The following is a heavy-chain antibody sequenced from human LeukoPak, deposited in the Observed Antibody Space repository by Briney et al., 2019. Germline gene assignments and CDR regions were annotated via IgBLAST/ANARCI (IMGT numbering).Heavy chain of an antibody. V-gene: IGHV3-7*01. J-gene: IGHJ2*01. Sequence: GGSLRLSCAASGFTFSSYWMSWVRQAPGKGLEWVANIKQDGSEKYYVDSVKGRFTISRDNAKNSLYLQMNGLRAEDTAVYYCARGGSYCSSTRCYDTLGYFDLWGRGTLVTVSS. CDR2: IKQDGSEK. D-gene: IGHD2-2*01. CDR3: ARGGSYCSSTRCYDTLGYFDL. CDR1: GFTFSSYW.